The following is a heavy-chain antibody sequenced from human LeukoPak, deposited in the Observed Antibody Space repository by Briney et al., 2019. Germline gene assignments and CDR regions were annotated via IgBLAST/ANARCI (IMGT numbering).Heavy chain of an antibody. J-gene: IGHJ4*02. V-gene: IGHV1-2*02. D-gene: IGHD3-10*01. CDR2: INPNSGGT. Sequence: ASVKVSCKASGYTFTGYYMHWVRQAPGQGPEWMGWINPNSGGTNYAQKFQGRVTMTRDTSISTAYMELSRLRSADTAVYYCARDGSGIQYYFDYWCQGALVTVSS. CDR1: GYTFTGYY. CDR3: ARDGSGIQYYFDY.